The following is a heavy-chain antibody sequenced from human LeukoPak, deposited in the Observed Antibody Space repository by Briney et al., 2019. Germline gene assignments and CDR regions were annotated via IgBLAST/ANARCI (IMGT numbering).Heavy chain of an antibody. CDR1: GGSFSGYC. CDR3: ANGGWFDS. V-gene: IGHV4-34*01. D-gene: IGHD3-16*01. J-gene: IGHJ5*01. Sequence: SETLSLTCAVYGGSFSGYCWSWIRQPPGKGLEWIGEINHSGSSNYNPSLKSRVTISVDTSKNQFSLKLSSVTAADMAVYYCANGGWFDSWGQGTLVTVSS. CDR2: INHSGSS.